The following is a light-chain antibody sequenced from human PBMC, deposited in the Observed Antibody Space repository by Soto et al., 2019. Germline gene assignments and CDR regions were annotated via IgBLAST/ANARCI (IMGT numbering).Light chain of an antibody. J-gene: IGKJ1*01. V-gene: IGKV4-1*01. CDR2: WAS. CDR3: NQYFSAQRT. CDR1: HSDLNSSNNRNH. Sequence: DIVMSQSPNSLAVSLGERATINCKSSHSDLNSSNNRNHLAWYQQKPGQPPKVLIYWASSREYGVPDRFRRSVSGTGFTLTIRSLHAEDGAVYYCNQYFSAQRTFGQGAKVDIK.